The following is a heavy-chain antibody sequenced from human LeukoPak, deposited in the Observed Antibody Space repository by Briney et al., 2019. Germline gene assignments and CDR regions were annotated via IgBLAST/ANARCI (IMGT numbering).Heavy chain of an antibody. V-gene: IGHV3-23*01. Sequence: GGSLRLSCAASGSTLSSNAMSWVRQAPGKGLEWVSSIGGSGGSTYYADSVKGRFTISRDNSKNTLYLQMNSLRAEDTAVYYCAKVETAAAATLRGFDYWGQGTLVTVSS. CDR2: IGGSGGST. CDR3: AKVETAAAATLRGFDY. D-gene: IGHD6-13*01. J-gene: IGHJ4*02. CDR1: GSTLSSNA.